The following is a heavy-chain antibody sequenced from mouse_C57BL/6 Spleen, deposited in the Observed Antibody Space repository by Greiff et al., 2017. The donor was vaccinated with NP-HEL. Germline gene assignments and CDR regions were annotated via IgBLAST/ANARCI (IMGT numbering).Heavy chain of an antibody. CDR2: IWSGGST. J-gene: IGHJ4*01. V-gene: IGHV2-2*01. D-gene: IGHD4-1*01. CDR3: ARKGRNWDEAMDY. CDR1: GFSLTSYG. Sequence: QVQLKESGPGLVQPSQSLSITCTVSGFSLTSYGVHWVRQSPGKGLEWLGVIWSGGSTDYNAAFISRLSISKDNSKSQVFFKMNSLQADDTAIYYCARKGRNWDEAMDYWGQGTSVTVSS.